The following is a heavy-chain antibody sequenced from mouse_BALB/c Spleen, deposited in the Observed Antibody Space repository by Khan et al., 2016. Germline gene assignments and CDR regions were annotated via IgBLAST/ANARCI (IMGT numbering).Heavy chain of an antibody. CDR1: GYTFTDYA. D-gene: IGHD2-13*01. J-gene: IGHJ2*01. Sequence: QVQLKQSGAELVRPGVSVKISCKGSGYTFTDYAIHWVKQSHAKSLEWIGIINTYYGDASYNQKFKDKATVTVDKSSSKAYMELARLTSEDSAIYYCARGRYHGEGYYFDYWGQGTTLTVSS. V-gene: IGHV1S137*01. CDR3: ARGRYHGEGYYFDY. CDR2: INTYYGDA.